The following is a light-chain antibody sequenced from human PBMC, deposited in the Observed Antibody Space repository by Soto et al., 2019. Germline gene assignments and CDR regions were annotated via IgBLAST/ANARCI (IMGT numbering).Light chain of an antibody. V-gene: IGLV2-14*03. CDR2: DAT. CDR3: SSFTISITIGV. J-gene: IGLJ3*02. Sequence: QSALTQPASVSGSPGQSITISCTGTSSAVGGSNNVSWYQQYPGKAPKLIIYDATNRPSGVADRFSGSKSVNTAALTISGRQADDDDDDYCSSFTISITIGVFGGGTKLTVL. CDR1: SSAVGGSNN.